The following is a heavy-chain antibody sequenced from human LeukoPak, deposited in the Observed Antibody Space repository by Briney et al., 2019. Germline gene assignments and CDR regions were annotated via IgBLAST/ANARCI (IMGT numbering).Heavy chain of an antibody. D-gene: IGHD3-16*01. V-gene: IGHV4-31*03. Sequence: PSETLSLTCTVSGGSISSGGYYWSWIRLHPGKGLEWIGYIYYSGSTYYNPSLKSRVTISVDTSKNQFSLKLSSVTAADTAVYYCARFLRFVPHYYFDYWGQGTLVTVSS. J-gene: IGHJ4*02. CDR1: GGSISSGGYY. CDR3: ARFLRFVPHYYFDY. CDR2: IYYSGST.